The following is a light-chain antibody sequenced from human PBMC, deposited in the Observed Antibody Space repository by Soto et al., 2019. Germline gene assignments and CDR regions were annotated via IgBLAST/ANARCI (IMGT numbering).Light chain of an antibody. Sequence: QSVLTQPPSASGSPGQSVTISCTGTSSDIGAYDFVSWFQQHPGKAPKLLIYEVIKRPSGVPDRFSGSKSGSTASLTVSGLQAEDEADYYCSSYAGSNNYLLFGGGTKVTVL. J-gene: IGLJ2*01. CDR3: SSYAGSNNYLL. V-gene: IGLV2-8*01. CDR1: SSDIGAYDF. CDR2: EVI.